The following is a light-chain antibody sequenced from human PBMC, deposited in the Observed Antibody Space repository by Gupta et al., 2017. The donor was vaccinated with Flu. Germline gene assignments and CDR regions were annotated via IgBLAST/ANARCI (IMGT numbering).Light chain of an antibody. Sequence: DIHLTQSPSFLSASVGDRVAITCQASQDIRNFLAWYQQKPGKAPKLLIFAASTLQTGVPSRFSGSGSGTEFTLTISSLQPEDFASYYCQQFNSFPGYSFGQGTKLEIK. CDR3: QQFNSFPGYS. J-gene: IGKJ2*03. V-gene: IGKV1-9*01. CDR1: QDIRNF. CDR2: AAS.